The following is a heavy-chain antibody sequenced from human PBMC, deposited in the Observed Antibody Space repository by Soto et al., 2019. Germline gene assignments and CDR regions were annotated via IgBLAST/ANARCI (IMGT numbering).Heavy chain of an antibody. V-gene: IGHV1-18*01. J-gene: IGHJ4*02. Sequence: GASVKVSCKASGYTFTSYGISWVRQAPGQGLEWMGWISAYNGNTNYAQKLQGRVTMTTDTSTSTAYMELRSLRSDDTAVYYCARVSSSYYYGWGVSHDYGARGPRVPVPS. CDR2: ISAYNGNT. CDR3: ARVSSSYYYGWGVSHDY. D-gene: IGHD3-10*01. CDR1: GYTFTSYG.